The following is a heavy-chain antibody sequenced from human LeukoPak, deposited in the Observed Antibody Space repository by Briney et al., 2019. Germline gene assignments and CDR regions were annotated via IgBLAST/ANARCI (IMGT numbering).Heavy chain of an antibody. J-gene: IGHJ5*02. V-gene: IGHV4-59*01. D-gene: IGHD3-10*01. CDR2: IHFSGDA. Sequence: PSETLSLTCTVFGDSISSYYWNWIRQPPGKGLEWIGHIHFSGDANYNPSLKSRVTISLDSAKNQFSLRLISVTAADTAVYYCARRVQMSSASATSNTWLDPWGQGTLVSVSP. CDR3: ARRVQMSSASATSNTWLDP. CDR1: GDSISSYY.